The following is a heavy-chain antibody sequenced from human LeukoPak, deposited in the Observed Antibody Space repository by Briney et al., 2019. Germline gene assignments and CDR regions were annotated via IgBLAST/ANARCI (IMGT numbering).Heavy chain of an antibody. Sequence: GGSLRLSCAASGFTFSSYSMNWVRQAPGKGLEWVSSISSSSSYIYYADSVKGRFTISRDNAKNSLYLQMNSLRAEDTAVYYCAREGYYDSSGYSLDYWGQGTLVTVSS. V-gene: IGHV3-21*01. J-gene: IGHJ4*02. CDR2: ISSSSSYI. CDR3: AREGYYDSSGYSLDY. CDR1: GFTFSSYS. D-gene: IGHD3-22*01.